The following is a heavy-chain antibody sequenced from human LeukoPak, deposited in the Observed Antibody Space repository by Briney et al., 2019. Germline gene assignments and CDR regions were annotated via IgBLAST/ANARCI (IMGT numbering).Heavy chain of an antibody. J-gene: IGHJ4*02. CDR1: GGTFSSYA. Sequence: SVKVSCKASGGTFSSYAISWVRQAPGQGLEWMGGIIPIFGTANYAQKFQGRVTITADESTSTAHMELSSLRSEDTAVYYCARGPGWHDSSGFCYFDYWGQGTLVTVSS. CDR2: IIPIFGTA. V-gene: IGHV1-69*13. D-gene: IGHD3-22*01. CDR3: ARGPGWHDSSGFCYFDY.